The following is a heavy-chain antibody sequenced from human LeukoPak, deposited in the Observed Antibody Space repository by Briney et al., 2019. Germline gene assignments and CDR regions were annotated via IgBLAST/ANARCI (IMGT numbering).Heavy chain of an antibody. V-gene: IGHV1-18*01. CDR1: GYTFTSYG. CDR2: ISAYNGNT. D-gene: IGHD3-10*01. Sequence: ASVKVSCKASGYTFTSYGISWVRQAPGQGLEWMGWISAYNGNTNYAQKLQGRVTMTIDTSTSTAYMELTRLTFDDTAAYYCAREFGGGVNWFDHWGQGTLVTVSS. J-gene: IGHJ5*02. CDR3: AREFGGGVNWFDH.